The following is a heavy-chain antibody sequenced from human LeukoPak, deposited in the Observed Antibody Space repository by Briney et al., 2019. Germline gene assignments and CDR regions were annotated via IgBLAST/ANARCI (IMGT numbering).Heavy chain of an antibody. D-gene: IGHD2-15*01. J-gene: IGHJ4*02. CDR1: GGSFSGYY. CDR2: INHSGST. Sequence: TSETLSLTCAVYGGSFSGYYWSWICQPPGKGLEWIGEINHSGSTNYNPSLKSRVTISVDTSKNQFSLKLSSVTAADTAVYYCARRPLGYCSGGSCYKPEVDYWGQGTLVTVSS. CDR3: ARRPLGYCSGGSCYKPEVDY. V-gene: IGHV4-34*01.